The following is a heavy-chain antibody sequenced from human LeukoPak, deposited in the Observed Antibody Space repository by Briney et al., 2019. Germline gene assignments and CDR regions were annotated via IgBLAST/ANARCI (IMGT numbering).Heavy chain of an antibody. D-gene: IGHD2-21*02. CDR3: AIVAYCGGDCHHYFDY. V-gene: IGHV1-69*05. J-gene: IGHJ4*02. Sequence: GASVKVSCTASGGTFSSYAISWVRQAPGQGLEWMGGIIPIFGTANYAQKFQGRVTITTDESTSTAYMELSSLRSEDTAVYYCAIVAYCGGDCHHYFDYWGQGTLVTVSS. CDR2: IIPIFGTA. CDR1: GGTFSSYA.